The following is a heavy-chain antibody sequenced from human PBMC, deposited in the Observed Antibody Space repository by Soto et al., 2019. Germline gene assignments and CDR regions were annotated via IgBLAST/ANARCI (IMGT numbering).Heavy chain of an antibody. J-gene: IGHJ4*02. CDR3: AGSSSSWYSDY. V-gene: IGHV1-58*01. CDR2: IVVGSGNT. Sequence: SVKVSCKASGFTFTSSAVQWVRQARVQRLECIGWIVVGSGNTNYAQKFQERVTITRDMSTGTAYMELSSLRSEDTAVYYCAGSSSSWYSDYWGQGTLVTVSS. D-gene: IGHD6-13*01. CDR1: GFTFTSSA.